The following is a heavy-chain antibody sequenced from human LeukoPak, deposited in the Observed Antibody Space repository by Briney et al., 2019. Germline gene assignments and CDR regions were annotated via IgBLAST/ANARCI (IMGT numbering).Heavy chain of an antibody. CDR3: ARAPYDYSGSYYLFEAIWGLGFDPNFDY. V-gene: IGHV1-2*02. D-gene: IGHD1-26*01. J-gene: IGHJ4*02. CDR1: GYTFTSYY. Sequence: GASVKVSCKASGYTFTSYYMHWVRQAPGQGLEWMGWINPNSGGTNYAQKFQGRVTMTRDTSISTAYMELSRLRSDDTAVYYCARAPYDYSGSYYLFEAIWGLGFDPNFDYWGQGTLVTVSS. CDR2: INPNSGGT.